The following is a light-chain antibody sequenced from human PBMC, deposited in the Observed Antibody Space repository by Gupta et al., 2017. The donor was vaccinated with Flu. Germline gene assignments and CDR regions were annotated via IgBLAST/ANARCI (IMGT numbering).Light chain of an antibody. Sequence: QSALTQPRSVSGSPGQSVTISCTGTSSDVGAYTYVSWYQQHTGKAPKLILYDVNKRPSGVPDRFPASKSGKTASLNISGLQAEDEADYHCSSYAGSNTWVFGGGTKLTVL. CDR1: SSDVGAYTY. CDR2: DVN. J-gene: IGLJ3*02. V-gene: IGLV2-11*01. CDR3: SSYAGSNTWV.